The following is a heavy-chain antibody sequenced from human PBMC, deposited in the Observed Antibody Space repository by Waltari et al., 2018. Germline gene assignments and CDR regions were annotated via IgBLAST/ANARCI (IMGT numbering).Heavy chain of an antibody. Sequence: QVQLVESGGGVVQPGRSMRLSCAASGFTFGSYAMHWVRQAPGKGLEWVAVISYDGSNKYYADSVKGRFTISRDNSQNTLYLQMNSLRAEDTAVYYCARDYRIAARHLGYWGQGTLVTVSS. CDR3: ARDYRIAARHLGY. J-gene: IGHJ4*02. CDR1: GFTFGSYA. D-gene: IGHD6-6*01. V-gene: IGHV3-30-3*01. CDR2: ISYDGSNK.